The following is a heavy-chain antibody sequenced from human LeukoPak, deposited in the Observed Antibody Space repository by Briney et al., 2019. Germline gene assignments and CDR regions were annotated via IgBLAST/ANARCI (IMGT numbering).Heavy chain of an antibody. Sequence: ASVKVSCKASGYTFTSNYIHWVRQAPGQGLEWMGMIYPRDGSTSYAQRFQDRVTVTRDTSTSTVHMELSGLRSEDTAVYYCARDQEGFDYWGQGTQVTVSS. V-gene: IGHV1-46*01. CDR2: IYPRDGST. J-gene: IGHJ4*02. CDR3: ARDQEGFDY. CDR1: GYTFTSNY.